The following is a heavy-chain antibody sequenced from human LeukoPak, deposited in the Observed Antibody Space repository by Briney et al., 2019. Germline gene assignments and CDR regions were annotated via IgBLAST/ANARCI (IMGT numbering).Heavy chain of an antibody. V-gene: IGHV3-30*03. J-gene: IGHJ3*02. D-gene: IGHD1-1*01. CDR2: ISYDGSNK. CDR3: ARGRWGYDFDAFDI. CDR1: GFTFSSYG. Sequence: GGSLRLSCAASGFTFSSYGMHWVRQAPGKGLEWVAVISYDGSNKYYADSVKGRFTISRDNSKNTLYLQMNSLRAEDTAVYYCARGRWGYDFDAFDIWGQGTMVTVSS.